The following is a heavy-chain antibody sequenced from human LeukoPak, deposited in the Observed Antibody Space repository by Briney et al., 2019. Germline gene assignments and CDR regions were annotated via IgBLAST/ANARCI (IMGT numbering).Heavy chain of an antibody. CDR1: GGSINSYY. D-gene: IGHD1-26*01. CDR2: IYYSGST. V-gene: IGHV4-59*01. Sequence: PSETLSLTCTVSGGSINSYYWSWIRQPPGKGLECIGYIYYSGSTNYNPSLKSRFTISVDTSKNQFSLKLSSVTAADTAVYYCARRRKYSGSSNNYYGMDVWGQGTTVTVSS. CDR3: ARRRKYSGSSNNYYGMDV. J-gene: IGHJ6*02.